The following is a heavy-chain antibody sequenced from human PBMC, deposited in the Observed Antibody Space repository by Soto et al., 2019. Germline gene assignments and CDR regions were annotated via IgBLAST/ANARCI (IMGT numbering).Heavy chain of an antibody. D-gene: IGHD5-18*01. CDR3: ASLSYEQLW. Sequence: LQLQESGPGLLKPSETLSLTCTVSAGSITSSTYYWGWIRQSPGKGLEWIGSIFYSGSAYFNPSFKSRVTISVDTSKNQFSLNLSAVTVADSAVYYCASLSYEQLWWGQGTLVTVSS. CDR2: IFYSGSA. J-gene: IGHJ4*02. V-gene: IGHV4-39*01. CDR1: AGSITSSTYY.